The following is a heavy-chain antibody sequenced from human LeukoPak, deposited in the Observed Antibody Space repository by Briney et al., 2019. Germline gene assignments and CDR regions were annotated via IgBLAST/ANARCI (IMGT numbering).Heavy chain of an antibody. Sequence: PSQTLSLTCTVSGGSISSGDYYWSWIRQPPGKGLEWIGYIYYSGSTYYNPSLKSRVTISVDTSKNQFSLKLSSVTAADTAVYYCARVARITMVREGGYFDYWGQGTLVTVSS. CDR2: IYYSGST. V-gene: IGHV4-30-4*01. D-gene: IGHD3-10*01. CDR3: ARVARITMVREGGYFDY. J-gene: IGHJ4*02. CDR1: GGSISSGDYY.